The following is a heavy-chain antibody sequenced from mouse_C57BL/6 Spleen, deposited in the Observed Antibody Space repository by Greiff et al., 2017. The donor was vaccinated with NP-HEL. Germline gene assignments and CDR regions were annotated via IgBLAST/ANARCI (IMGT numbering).Heavy chain of an antibody. V-gene: IGHV3-1*01. CDR1: GYSITSGYD. CDR2: ISYSGST. J-gene: IGHJ3*01. Sequence: EVKLLESGPGMVKPSQSLSLPCTVTGYSITSGYDWHWIRHFPGNKLEWMGYISYSGSTNYNPSLKSRISITHDTSKNHFFLKLNSVTTEDTATYYCARDSGERGFAYWGQGTLVTVSA. CDR3: ARDSGERGFAY.